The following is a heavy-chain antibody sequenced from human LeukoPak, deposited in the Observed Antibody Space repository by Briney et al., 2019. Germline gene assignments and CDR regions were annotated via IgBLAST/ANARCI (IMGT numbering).Heavy chain of an antibody. V-gene: IGHV4-59*12. D-gene: IGHD1-1*01. CDR3: ARGGNWNDESWFDP. Sequence: SETLSLTCTVSGGSISSYYWSWIRQPPGKGLEWIGYIYYSGSTNYNPSLKSRVTISVDTPKNQFSLQLNSVTPEDTAVYYCARGGNWNDESWFDPWGQGTLVTVSS. CDR1: GGSISSYY. J-gene: IGHJ5*02. CDR2: IYYSGST.